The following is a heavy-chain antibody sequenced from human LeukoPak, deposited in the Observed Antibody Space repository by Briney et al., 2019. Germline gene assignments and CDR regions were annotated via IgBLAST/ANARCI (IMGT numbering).Heavy chain of an antibody. Sequence: PSETLSLTCTVSGGSISSYYWSWIRQPPGKGLEWLGYIYYSGSTNYNPSLKSRVTISVDTSKNQFSLKLSSVTAADTAVYYCAREVAIGYSYGYHYFDYWGQGTLVTVSS. CDR3: AREVAIGYSYGYHYFDY. CDR2: IYYSGST. V-gene: IGHV4-59*01. J-gene: IGHJ4*02. CDR1: GGSISSYY. D-gene: IGHD5-18*01.